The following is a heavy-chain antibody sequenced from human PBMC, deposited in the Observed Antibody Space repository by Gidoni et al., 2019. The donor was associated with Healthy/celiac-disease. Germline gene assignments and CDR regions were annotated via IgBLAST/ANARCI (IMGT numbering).Heavy chain of an antibody. CDR1: GFSFTSCG. CDR3: ARDPRGLWFASYYYGMDV. J-gene: IGHJ6*02. Sequence: QVQLVESGGGVVQPGRSLRLSCAASGFSFTSCGMHWVRQAPGKGLEWLAVIWYDGSNKYYADSVKGRFTIARDNSKNTLYLQMNSLRAEDTAVYYCARDPRGLWFASYYYGMDVWGQGTTVTVSS. V-gene: IGHV3-33*01. D-gene: IGHD3-10*01. CDR2: IWYDGSNK.